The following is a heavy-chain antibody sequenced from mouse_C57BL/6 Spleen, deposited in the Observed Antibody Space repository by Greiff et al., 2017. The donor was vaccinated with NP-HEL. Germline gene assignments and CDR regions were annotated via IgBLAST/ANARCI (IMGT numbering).Heavy chain of an antibody. CDR3: ARGYDGYPFAY. V-gene: IGHV3-6*01. CDR1: GYSITSGYY. CDR2: ISYDGSN. D-gene: IGHD2-3*01. Sequence: VQLKESGPGLVKPSQSLSLTCSVTGYSITSGYYWNWIRQFPGNKLEWMGYISYDGSNNYNPSLKNRISITRDTSKNQFFLKLNSVTTEDTATYYCARGYDGYPFAYWGQGTLVTVSA. J-gene: IGHJ3*01.